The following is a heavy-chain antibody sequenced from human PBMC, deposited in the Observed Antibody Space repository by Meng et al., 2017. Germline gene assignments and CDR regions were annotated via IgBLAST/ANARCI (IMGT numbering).Heavy chain of an antibody. Sequence: QVQLQESGPRLVKPPQTLSLTCTVSGGSISSGGYYWSWIRQPPGKGLEWIGEINHSGSTNYNPSLKSRVTISVDTSKNQFSLKLSSVTAADTAVYYCARVGSFLRDYWGQGTLVTVSS. CDR3: ARVGSFLRDY. CDR2: INHSGST. D-gene: IGHD2/OR15-2a*01. V-gene: IGHV4-31*03. J-gene: IGHJ4*02. CDR1: GGSISSGGYY.